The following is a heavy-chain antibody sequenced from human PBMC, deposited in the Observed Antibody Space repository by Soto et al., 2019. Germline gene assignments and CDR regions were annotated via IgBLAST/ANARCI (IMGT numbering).Heavy chain of an antibody. CDR3: ARTSRITMLARSGYSLGY. Sequence: QVQLVQSGAEVKKPGASVKVSCKASGYTFTSYDINWVRQATGQGLEWMGWTNTNSGNTGYAQKLQGSATMTSNTSISTAYMELRRLRSEDTAVYYCARTSRITMLARSGYSLGYWGQGTLVTVSS. J-gene: IGHJ4*02. D-gene: IGHD3-22*01. V-gene: IGHV1-8*01. CDR2: TNTNSGNT. CDR1: GYTFTSYD.